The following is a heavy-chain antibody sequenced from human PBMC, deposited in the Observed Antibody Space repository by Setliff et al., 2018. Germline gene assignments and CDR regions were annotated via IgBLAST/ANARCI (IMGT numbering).Heavy chain of an antibody. V-gene: IGHV2-5*08. Sequence: LTCTFSGFSLSTSGMCVSWIRQPPGKALEWLALIYWNDDKRYSPSLKSRLTITKDTSKNQVVLTMTNMDPVDTATYYCARIYCSGGSCYLDYWGQGTLVTVSS. J-gene: IGHJ4*02. D-gene: IGHD2-15*01. CDR2: IYWNDDK. CDR3: ARIYCSGGSCYLDY. CDR1: GFSLSTSGMC.